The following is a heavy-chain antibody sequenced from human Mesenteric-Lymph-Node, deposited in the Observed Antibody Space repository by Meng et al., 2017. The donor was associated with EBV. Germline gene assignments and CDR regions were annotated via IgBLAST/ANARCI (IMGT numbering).Heavy chain of an antibody. CDR3: VRTYRSGWYFFDF. Sequence: QGQLVHSWAEVKQPGASMKVSCQASGYTFTDYAIHWVRQAPGQRLEWMGWINAGNDNTMYSQKFQGRVTITRDRSASTAYLDLSGLRSEDTAVYYCVRTYRSGWYFFDFWGQGTLVTVSS. CDR2: INAGNDNT. J-gene: IGHJ4*01. V-gene: IGHV1-3*01. D-gene: IGHD6-19*01. CDR1: GYTFTDYA.